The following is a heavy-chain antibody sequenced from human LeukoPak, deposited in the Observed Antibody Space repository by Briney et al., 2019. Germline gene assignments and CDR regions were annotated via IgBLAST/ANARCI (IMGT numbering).Heavy chain of an antibody. V-gene: IGHV4-4*02. Sequence: SGTLSLTCAVSGGSISSSNWWCWVRQPPGKGLEWIGEIYHSGSTNYNPSLKSRVTISVDTSKNQFSLKLSSVTAADTAVYYCARSLPYSSGWYDYWGQGTLVTVSS. J-gene: IGHJ4*02. CDR1: GGSISSSNW. CDR2: IYHSGST. D-gene: IGHD6-19*01. CDR3: ARSLPYSSGWYDY.